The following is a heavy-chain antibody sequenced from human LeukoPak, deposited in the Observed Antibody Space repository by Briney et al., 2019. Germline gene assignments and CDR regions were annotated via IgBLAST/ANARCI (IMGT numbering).Heavy chain of an antibody. V-gene: IGHV3-21*01. Sequence: GGSLRLSCAASGFNFSSYWMHWVRQAPGKGLEWVSSISSSSSYIYYADSVEGRFTISRDNAKNSLYLQMNSLRAEDTAVYYCARAAYGDYGLDYWGQGTLVTVSS. CDR2: ISSSSSYI. CDR1: GFNFSSYW. D-gene: IGHD4-17*01. CDR3: ARAAYGDYGLDY. J-gene: IGHJ4*02.